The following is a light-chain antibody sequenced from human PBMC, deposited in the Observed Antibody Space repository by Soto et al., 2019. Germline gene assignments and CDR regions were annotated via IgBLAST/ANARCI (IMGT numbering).Light chain of an antibody. CDR1: TSNIGSNT. V-gene: IGLV1-44*01. Sequence: QSVLTQPPSSSGTTGQRVTISCSGSTSNIGSNTVNWYQQLPGTAPKLLIYSNHQRPSGVPDRFSGSKSGTSAYLAISGLQSEDEADYYCAAWDDSLSGYVFGTGTKLTVL. J-gene: IGLJ1*01. CDR3: AAWDDSLSGYV. CDR2: SNH.